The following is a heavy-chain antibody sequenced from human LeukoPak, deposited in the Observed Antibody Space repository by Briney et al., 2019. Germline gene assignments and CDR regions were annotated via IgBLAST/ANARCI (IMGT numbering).Heavy chain of an antibody. Sequence: GGSLRLSCAASGFTFSSYGMHWVRQAPGRGLEWVAVIAYDGSNKYYADSVKGRFTISRDNSKNTLFLQMNSLRAEDTALYYCATLPTWGQGTLVTVSS. CDR3: ATLPT. J-gene: IGHJ4*02. V-gene: IGHV3-30*03. CDR1: GFTFSSYG. D-gene: IGHD4-17*01. CDR2: IAYDGSNK.